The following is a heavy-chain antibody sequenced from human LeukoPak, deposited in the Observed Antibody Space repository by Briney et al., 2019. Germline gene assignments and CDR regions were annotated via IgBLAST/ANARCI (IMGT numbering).Heavy chain of an antibody. Sequence: PGGSLRLSCAASGFTFSSYGMSWVRQAPGKGLEWVSCINGSGGSAYYADSVKGRFTISRDNSKSTLYLKMNSLRAEDTAVYYCAKGGEPGYSFGRHFDYWGQGTLVTVSS. J-gene: IGHJ4*02. CDR2: INGSGGSA. CDR3: AKGGEPGYSFGRHFDY. D-gene: IGHD5-18*01. CDR1: GFTFSSYG. V-gene: IGHV3-23*01.